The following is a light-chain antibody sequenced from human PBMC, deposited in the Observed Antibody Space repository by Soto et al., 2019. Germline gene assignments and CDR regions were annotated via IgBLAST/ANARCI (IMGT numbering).Light chain of an antibody. J-gene: IGKJ2*01. V-gene: IGKV1-5*01. CDR1: QSISNW. CDR2: GAS. CDR3: QHYHSYSLF. Sequence: DIQMTQSPSTLYASVGDRVTITCRASQSISNWLAWYQQKPGKAPKLLIYGASSLERVVPSRVSGRGSWTEFTVTTISLQPDDFASYECQHYHSYSLFFGQGTKREIK.